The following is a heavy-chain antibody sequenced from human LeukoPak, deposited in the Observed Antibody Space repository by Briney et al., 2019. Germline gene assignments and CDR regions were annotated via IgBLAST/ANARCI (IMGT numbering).Heavy chain of an antibody. V-gene: IGHV1-69*05. CDR1: GGTFSSYA. CDR3: ASMGITGTLYYFDY. D-gene: IGHD1-20*01. J-gene: IGHJ4*02. Sequence: ASVKVSCKASGGTFSSYAISWVRQAPGQGLEWMGGIIPIFGTANYAQKFQGRVTITTDEPTSTAYMELSSLRSEDTAVYYCASMGITGTLYYFDYWGQGTLVTVSS. CDR2: IIPIFGTA.